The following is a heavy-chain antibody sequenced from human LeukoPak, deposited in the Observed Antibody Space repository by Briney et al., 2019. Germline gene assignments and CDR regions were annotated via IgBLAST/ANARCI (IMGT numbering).Heavy chain of an antibody. J-gene: IGHJ5*02. CDR2: IYYSGNT. CDR1: GGSISSGSYY. Sequence: SETLSLTCTVSGGSISSGSYYWSWIRQPPGKGLEWIGSIYYSGNTYYNQSLKSRVTISVDTSKNQFSLKLSSVTAADTAVYYCARTKSSWFDPWGQGTLVTVSS. D-gene: IGHD2-8*01. V-gene: IGHV4-39*01. CDR3: ARTKSSWFDP.